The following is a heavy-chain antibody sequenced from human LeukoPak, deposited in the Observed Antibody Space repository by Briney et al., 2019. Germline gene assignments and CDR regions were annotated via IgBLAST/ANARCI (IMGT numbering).Heavy chain of an antibody. J-gene: IGHJ4*02. V-gene: IGHV3-30*02. CDR2: IRYDGSNK. Sequence: GGSLRLSCAASGFTFSSYGMHWVRQAPGKGLEWVAFIRYDGSNKYYADSVKGRFTISRDNSKNTLYLQMNSLRAEDTAVYYCARDKADSGWNDYWGQGTLVTVSS. D-gene: IGHD6-19*01. CDR1: GFTFSSYG. CDR3: ARDKADSGWNDY.